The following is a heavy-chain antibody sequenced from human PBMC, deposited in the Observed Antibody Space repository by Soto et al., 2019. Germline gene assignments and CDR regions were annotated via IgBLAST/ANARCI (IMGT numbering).Heavy chain of an antibody. J-gene: IGHJ5*02. CDR1: GFTFSDYY. CDR3: ARPLAVAGPNWFDP. CDR2: ISSSGSTI. V-gene: IGHV3-11*01. Sequence: LRLSCAAAGFTFSDYYMIWIRQAPGKVLEWVSYISSSGSTIYYADSVKGRFTISRDNAKNSLYLQMNSLRAEDTAVYYCARPLAVAGPNWFDPWGQGTLVTVSS. D-gene: IGHD6-19*01.